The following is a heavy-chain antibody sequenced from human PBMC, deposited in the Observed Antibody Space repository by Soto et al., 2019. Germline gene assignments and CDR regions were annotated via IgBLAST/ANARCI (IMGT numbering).Heavy chain of an antibody. D-gene: IGHD2-21*02. Sequence: PEKLCLTCTVSGDSFSGYYWSWIRQPAGKGLEWIGRVYTSGNTDYNPSLTSRVTVSVDTSRNQFSLKLRFVTAADTAVYYCAREAVQTAGDGYWCAPWGQCTLVTVS. CDR3: AREAVQTAGDGYWCAP. V-gene: IGHV4-4*07. J-gene: IGHJ5*02. CDR1: GDSFSGYY. CDR2: VYTSGNT.